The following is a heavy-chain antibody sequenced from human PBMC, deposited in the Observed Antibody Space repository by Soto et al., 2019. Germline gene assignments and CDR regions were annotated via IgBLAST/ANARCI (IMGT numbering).Heavy chain of an antibody. D-gene: IGHD4-17*01. CDR1: GFTFSGSA. CDR2: IRSKANSYAT. CDR3: TRQVPYGDYPYYFDY. V-gene: IGHV3-73*01. J-gene: IGHJ4*02. Sequence: EVQLVESGGGLVQPGGSLKLSCAASGFTFSGSAMHWVRQASGKGLEWVGRIRSKANSYATAYAASVKGRFTISRDDSKNTAYLQMNSLKTEDTAVYYCTRQVPYGDYPYYFDYWGQGTLVTVSS.